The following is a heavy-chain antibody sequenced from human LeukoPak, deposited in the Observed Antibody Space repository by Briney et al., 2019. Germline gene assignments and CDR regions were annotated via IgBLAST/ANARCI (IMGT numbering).Heavy chain of an antibody. V-gene: IGHV3-21*04. Sequence: GGSLRLSCADSGFTFRSYSMNWVRQAPGKGLEWVSSISSSSSYIYYADSVKGRFTISRDNAKNSLYLQMNSLRAEDTAVYYCARDYSGYHKTYYYYYYYMDVWGKGTTVTVSS. D-gene: IGHD5-12*01. CDR1: GFTFRSYS. CDR2: ISSSSSYI. CDR3: ARDYSGYHKTYYYYYYYMDV. J-gene: IGHJ6*03.